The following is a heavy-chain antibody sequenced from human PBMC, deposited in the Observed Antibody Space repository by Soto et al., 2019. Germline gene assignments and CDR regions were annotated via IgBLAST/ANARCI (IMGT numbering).Heavy chain of an antibody. J-gene: IGHJ6*03. CDR3: AREGGCSGGSCYRGAYYYYMDV. D-gene: IGHD2-15*01. V-gene: IGHV1-18*01. CDR2: ISAYNGNT. Sequence: QVQLVQSGAEVKKPGASVKVSCKASGYTFTSYGISWVRQAPGQGLEWMGWISAYNGNTNYAQKLQGRVTMTTDTSASTAYMELRSLRSDDTAVYYCAREGGCSGGSCYRGAYYYYMDVWGKGTTVTVSS. CDR1: GYTFTSYG.